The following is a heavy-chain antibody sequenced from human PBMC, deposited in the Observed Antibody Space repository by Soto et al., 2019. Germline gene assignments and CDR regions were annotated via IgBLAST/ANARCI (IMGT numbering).Heavy chain of an antibody. J-gene: IGHJ6*02. V-gene: IGHV1-69*12. Sequence: QVQQVQSGAEVKKPESSVRVSCKASGGTFNSYAITWVRQAPGQGLEWMGGTIPMFGTTNYAEKFQGRVTISADYSTNTAYMELSSLRSEDTAVYYCTRCGIRYHSIGYYLGIDGMDVWGQGTTVIVSS. D-gene: IGHD3-22*01. CDR1: GGTFNSYA. CDR2: TIPMFGTT. CDR3: TRCGIRYHSIGYYLGIDGMDV.